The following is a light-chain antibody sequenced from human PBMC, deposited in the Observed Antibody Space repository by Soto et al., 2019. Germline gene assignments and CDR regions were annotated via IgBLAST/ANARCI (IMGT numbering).Light chain of an antibody. V-gene: IGLV1-44*01. J-gene: IGLJ1*01. CDR1: RSNIGSNT. CDR3: GTWDDSLNGYV. Sequence: QSVLTQPPSASGTPGQRVTISCSGRRSNIGSNTVNWYQQLPETAPKLLIFSNTERPSGVPDRFSGSKSGTSASLAISGLQSEDEADYYCGTWDDSLNGYVFGTGTKLTVL. CDR2: SNT.